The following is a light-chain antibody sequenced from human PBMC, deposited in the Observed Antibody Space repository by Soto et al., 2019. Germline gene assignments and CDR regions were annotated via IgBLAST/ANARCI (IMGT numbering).Light chain of an antibody. CDR3: QQFQSSLRT. Sequence: IVLTQSPGTLSLSPGETATLSCRASESLSPHSIAWYQQKPGQAHRLLIYGPSGRATGIPDRISGSGSGTDFTLTMSGLEPEDVAMYYCQQFQSSLRTFGQGTKVEV. J-gene: IGKJ1*01. CDR1: ESLSPHS. V-gene: IGKV3-20*01. CDR2: GPS.